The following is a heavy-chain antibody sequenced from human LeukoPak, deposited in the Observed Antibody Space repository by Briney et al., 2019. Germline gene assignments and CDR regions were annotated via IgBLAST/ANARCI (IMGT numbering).Heavy chain of an antibody. CDR2: VYPGDSDT. Sequence: GESLKISCKGSGYSFNTYWIAWVRQMPGKGLEVMGIVYPGDSDTRYSPSFQGQVTISADESISTAYLQWSSLKASDTAIYYCARTNMPAREGTYFDYWGQGTLVTASS. J-gene: IGHJ4*02. D-gene: IGHD6-6*01. CDR3: ARTNMPAREGTYFDY. V-gene: IGHV5-51*01. CDR1: GYSFNTYW.